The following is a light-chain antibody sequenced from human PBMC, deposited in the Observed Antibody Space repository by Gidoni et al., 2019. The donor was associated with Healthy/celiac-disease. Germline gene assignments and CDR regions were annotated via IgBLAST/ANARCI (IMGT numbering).Light chain of an antibody. CDR1: QSISSY. Sequence: DIQMTQSPSSLSASVGDIVTITCRASQSISSYLNWYLQKPGKAPKLLIYAASSLQSGVPSRFSGSGSGTDFTLTISSLQPEDFATYYCQQSYSTPLTFGXGTKVEIK. J-gene: IGKJ4*01. CDR2: AAS. CDR3: QQSYSTPLT. V-gene: IGKV1-39*01.